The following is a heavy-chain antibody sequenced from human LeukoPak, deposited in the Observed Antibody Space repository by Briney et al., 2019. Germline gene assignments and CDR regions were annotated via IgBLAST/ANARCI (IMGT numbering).Heavy chain of an antibody. CDR3: ARIGGSVDIGWFFDY. V-gene: IGHV3-7*01. CDR2: IKGDGSDK. J-gene: IGHJ4*02. D-gene: IGHD6-19*01. CDR1: GFTFRTYA. Sequence: GGSLRLSCAVSGFTFRTYAMSWVRQAPGKGLEWVANIKGDGSDKLFLDSLRGRFTISRDNAKNSLYLQMNNLRAEDTAVYYCARIGGSVDIGWFFDYWGQGTLVTVSS.